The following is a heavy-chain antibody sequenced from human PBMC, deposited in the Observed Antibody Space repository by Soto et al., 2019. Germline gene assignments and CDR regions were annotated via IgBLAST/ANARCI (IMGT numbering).Heavy chain of an antibody. CDR2: ISAYNGNT. Sequence: QVQLVQSGAEVKKPGASVKVSCKASGYTFTSYGISWVRQAPGQGLEWMGWISAYNGNTNYAQKLQGRVTMTTDTSTSTAYMELRSLRYDDTAVYYCARDYNEVRFLERNGVNHDAFDIWGQGTMVTVSS. J-gene: IGHJ3*02. D-gene: IGHD3-3*01. CDR3: ARDYNEVRFLERNGVNHDAFDI. V-gene: IGHV1-18*01. CDR1: GYTFTSYG.